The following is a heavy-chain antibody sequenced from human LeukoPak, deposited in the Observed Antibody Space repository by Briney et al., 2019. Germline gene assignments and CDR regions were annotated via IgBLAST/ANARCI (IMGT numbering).Heavy chain of an antibody. J-gene: IGHJ4*02. V-gene: IGHV1-46*01. CDR2: VNPSGGST. CDR1: GYTFTSYY. Sequence: ASVKVSCKASGYTFTSYYMHWVRQAPGQGLEWMGIVNPSGGSTSYAQKFQGRVTITRNTSISTAYMELSSLRSEDTAVYYCARGVRSGYWGQGTLVTVSS. D-gene: IGHD3-3*01. CDR3: ARGVRSGY.